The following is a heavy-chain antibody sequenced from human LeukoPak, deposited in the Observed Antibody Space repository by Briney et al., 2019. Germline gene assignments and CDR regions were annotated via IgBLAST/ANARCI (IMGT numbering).Heavy chain of an antibody. D-gene: IGHD3-16*02. CDR2: ISSSSSTI. V-gene: IGHV3-48*04. CDR1: GFTFSSYS. CDR3: ARQRDYDYVWGSYRYTARAHFDY. Sequence: GGSLRLSCAASGFTFSSYSMNWVRQAPGKGLEWVSYISSSSSTIYYADSVKGRFTISRDNAKNSLYLQMNSLRAEDTAVYYCARQRDYDYVWGSYRYTARAHFDYWGQRTLVTVSS. J-gene: IGHJ4*02.